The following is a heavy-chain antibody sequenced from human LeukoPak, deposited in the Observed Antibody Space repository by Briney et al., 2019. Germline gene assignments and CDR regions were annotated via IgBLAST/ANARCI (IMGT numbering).Heavy chain of an antibody. D-gene: IGHD5-12*01. J-gene: IGHJ4*02. CDR1: GGSISSHY. Sequence: SETLSLTCTVSGGSISSHYWSWIRQHPGKGLEWIGYIYYSGSTYYNPSLKSRVTISVDTSKNQFSLKLSSVTAADTAVYYCARGEATSDYWGQGTLVTVSS. V-gene: IGHV4-59*06. CDR2: IYYSGST. CDR3: ARGEATSDY.